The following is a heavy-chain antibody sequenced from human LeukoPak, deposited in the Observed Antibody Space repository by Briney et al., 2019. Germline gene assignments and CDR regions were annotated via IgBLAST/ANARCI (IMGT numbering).Heavy chain of an antibody. CDR1: GFTFSDYY. D-gene: IGHD3-3*01. V-gene: IGHV3-11*04. CDR3: ARGLGPFLEWLSDAFDI. J-gene: IGHJ3*02. Sequence: GGSLRLSCAASGFTFSDYYMGWIRQAPGKGLEWVSYISSSGSTIYYADSVKGRFTISRDNAKNSLYLQMNSLRAEDTAVYYCARGLGPFLEWLSDAFDIWGQGTMVTVSS. CDR2: ISSSGSTI.